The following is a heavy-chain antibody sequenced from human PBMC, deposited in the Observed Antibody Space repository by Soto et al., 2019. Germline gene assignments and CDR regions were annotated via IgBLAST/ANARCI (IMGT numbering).Heavy chain of an antibody. CDR2: IIPIFGTA. CDR1: GGTFSSYA. D-gene: IGHD5-18*01. Sequence: SVKFSCKASGGTFSSYAISWVRQAPAQGLEWMGGIIPIFGTANYAQKGQGRVTITADKSTSTAYMELSSLRSEDTAVYYCARGSGYSYGYSFDPWGQGTLVTVSS. V-gene: IGHV1-69*06. J-gene: IGHJ5*02. CDR3: ARGSGYSYGYSFDP.